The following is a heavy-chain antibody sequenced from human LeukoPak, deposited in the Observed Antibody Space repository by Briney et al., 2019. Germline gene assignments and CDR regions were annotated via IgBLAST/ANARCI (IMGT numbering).Heavy chain of an antibody. CDR3: ARHSPGMGVVPALLNWFDP. Sequence: SETLSLTCAVYGGSFSGYYWSWIRQPPEKGLEWIGEINHSGSTNYNPSLKSRVTISADTSKNQFSLKLSSVTAADTAVYYCARHSPGMGVVPALLNWFDPWGQGTLVTVSS. D-gene: IGHD2-2*01. CDR1: GGSFSGYY. J-gene: IGHJ5*02. CDR2: INHSGST. V-gene: IGHV4-34*01.